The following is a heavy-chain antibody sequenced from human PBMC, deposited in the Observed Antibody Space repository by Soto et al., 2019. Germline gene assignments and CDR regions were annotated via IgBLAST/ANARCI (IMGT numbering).Heavy chain of an antibody. V-gene: IGHV3-30*03. CDR2: ISSDGHHQ. Sequence: LRLSCATSGFSFNDYAMYWVRQAPGQGLEWMAIISSDGHHQFYLDNLRGRFTVSRDNSKNTLYLQMNSLRPEDTAVYYCSRGAYYPQSSGLHADYWGPGTVVTVSS. CDR3: SRGAYYPQSSGLHADY. D-gene: IGHD3-22*01. J-gene: IGHJ4*02. CDR1: GFSFNDYA.